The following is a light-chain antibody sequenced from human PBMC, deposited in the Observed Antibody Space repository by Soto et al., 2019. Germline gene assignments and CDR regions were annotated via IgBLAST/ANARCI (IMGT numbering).Light chain of an antibody. CDR1: QSVSSSY. J-gene: IGKJ1*01. CDR2: GAS. CDR3: QQYGSPPGT. V-gene: IGKV3-20*01. Sequence: EIVLTQSPGTLSLSPGERATLSCRASQSVSSSYLAWYQQKPGQAPRLLIYGASSRATGIPDRISGSGYGTDFTLTISRLEPEDFSVYYCQQYGSPPGTFGQGTKVEIK.